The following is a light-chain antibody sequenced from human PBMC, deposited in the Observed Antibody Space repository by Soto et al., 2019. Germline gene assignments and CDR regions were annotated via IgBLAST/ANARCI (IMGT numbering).Light chain of an antibody. Sequence: QSVLTQPASVSGSPGQSITISCTGTSSDVGGYNLVSWYQQHPGRAPKLIIYEGTKRPSGVSDRFSDSKSGNTASLTVSGLQAEDEADYYCSSYAGSNIYVFGNGTKVTVL. J-gene: IGLJ1*01. CDR3: SSYAGSNIYV. CDR2: EGT. CDR1: SSDVGGYNL. V-gene: IGLV2-14*02.